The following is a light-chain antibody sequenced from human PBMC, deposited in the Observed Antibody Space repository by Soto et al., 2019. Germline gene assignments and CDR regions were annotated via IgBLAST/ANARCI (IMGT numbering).Light chain of an antibody. CDR2: AVS. J-gene: IGKJ1*01. V-gene: IGKV2-40*01. CDR3: IQLKEYPWT. Sequence: DIVVTQSPVSLPVTLGEPPSISCRCSQSLLDSDHGRSYLDWYFQKPGQAPPLLIYAVSYRASGVPARFSGTGSGTDFTLQISRVEAEDVGIYYCIQLKEYPWTFGQGTKVDIK. CDR1: QSLLDSDHGRSY.